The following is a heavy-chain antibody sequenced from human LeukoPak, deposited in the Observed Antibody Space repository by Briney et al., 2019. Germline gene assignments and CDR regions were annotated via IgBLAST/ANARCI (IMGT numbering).Heavy chain of an antibody. CDR1: SGSLSGHF. V-gene: IGHV4-34*01. CDR3: ARDGGLGSQTGAFDI. CDR2: INSGGRT. Sequence: SETLSLTCAVYSGSLSGHFWSWIRQPPGKGLEWIGEINSGGRTNYSPSLETRVRLSVDTSKNQFSLKLDSVTAADTAVYYCARDGGLGSQTGAFDIWGQGTMVTVSS. D-gene: IGHD1-26*01. J-gene: IGHJ3*02.